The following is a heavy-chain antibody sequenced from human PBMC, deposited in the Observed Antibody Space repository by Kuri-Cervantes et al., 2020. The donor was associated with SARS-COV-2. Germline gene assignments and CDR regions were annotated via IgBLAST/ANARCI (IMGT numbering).Heavy chain of an antibody. Sequence: GSLRLSCTVSGGSISSSSYYWGWIRQPPGKGLEWIGSIYYSGSTYYNPSLKSRVTISVDTSKNQFSLKLSSVTAADTAVYYCARLRQRSVAFDIWGQGTMVTVSS. CDR1: GGSISSSSYY. V-gene: IGHV4-39*01. CDR3: ARLRQRSVAFDI. D-gene: IGHD1-1*01. J-gene: IGHJ3*02. CDR2: IYYSGST.